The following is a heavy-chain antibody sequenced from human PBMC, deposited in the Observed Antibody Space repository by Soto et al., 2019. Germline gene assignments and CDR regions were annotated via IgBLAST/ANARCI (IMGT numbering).Heavy chain of an antibody. CDR3: AKDVNVDTALTTGYFFYGLDV. CDR2: ITWDSGRT. J-gene: IGHJ6*02. V-gene: IGHV3-43*01. D-gene: IGHD5-18*01. Sequence: GGSLRLSCAASGFIFADYTMHWVRQAPGKGLEWVSLITWDSGRTFYAYSVKGRFTISRYNSRNSLYLQMESLRTEDTALYYCAKDVNVDTALTTGYFFYGLDVWGQGTTVTVSS. CDR1: GFIFADYT.